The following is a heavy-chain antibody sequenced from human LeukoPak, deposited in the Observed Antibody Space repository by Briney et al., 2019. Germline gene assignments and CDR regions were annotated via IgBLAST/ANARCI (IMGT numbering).Heavy chain of an antibody. J-gene: IGHJ4*02. CDR3: AKDTYSTVTGPLGY. V-gene: IGHV3-23*01. D-gene: IGHD6-19*01. CDR2: ISGSGDIT. Sequence: GSLRLSCAASGFTFSSYAMSWVRQAPGKGLEWVSSISGSGDITYYADSVKGRFTISRDNPKNTLYLQMNSLRAEDTAVYYCAKDTYSTVTGPLGYWGQGTLVTVSS. CDR1: GFTFSSYA.